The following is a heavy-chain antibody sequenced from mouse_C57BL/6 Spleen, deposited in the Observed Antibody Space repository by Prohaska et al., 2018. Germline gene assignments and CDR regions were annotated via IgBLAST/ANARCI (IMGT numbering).Heavy chain of an antibody. J-gene: IGHJ2*01. Sequence: QVQLQQSGPELVRPGVSVKISCKVSGYTFTDSAMHWVKQSHAKRLKVIGVISTYYGDASYNQKFKDKATMNVDKSSSTAYMELARLTSEDSAVYYCARGDGYEDDWDYWGQGTTLTVSS. CDR2: ISTYYGDA. D-gene: IGHD2-2*01. V-gene: IGHV1-67*01. CDR3: ARGDGYEDDWDY. CDR1: GYTFTDSA.